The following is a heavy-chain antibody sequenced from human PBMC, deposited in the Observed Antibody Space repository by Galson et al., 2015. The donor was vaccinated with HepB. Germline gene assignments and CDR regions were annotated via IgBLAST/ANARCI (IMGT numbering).Heavy chain of an antibody. D-gene: IGHD6-25*01. CDR2: ISYDGSIE. Sequence: SLRLSCAASGFTFRNFGMYWFRQAPGKGLEWVAVISYDGSIEFYADSVRGRFTISRDNLESTLYLRMYSLRAEDTAVYYCTRGGAARVNGMDVWGQGTTVSVSS. CDR1: GFTFRNFG. J-gene: IGHJ6*02. CDR3: TRGGAARVNGMDV. V-gene: IGHV3-30*03.